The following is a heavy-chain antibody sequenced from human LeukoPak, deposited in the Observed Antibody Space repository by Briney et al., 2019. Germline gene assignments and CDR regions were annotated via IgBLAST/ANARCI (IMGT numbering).Heavy chain of an antibody. CDR1: GGSFSGYY. V-gene: IGHV4-34*01. D-gene: IGHD3-10*02. CDR3: ARALMSPISI. J-gene: IGHJ3*02. Sequence: SETLSLTCAVYGGSFSGYYWSWIRQPPGKGLEWIGEINHSGSTNYNPSHKSRVTISVDTSKNQFSLKLSSVTAADTAVYYCARALMSPISIWGQGTMVTVSS. CDR2: INHSGST.